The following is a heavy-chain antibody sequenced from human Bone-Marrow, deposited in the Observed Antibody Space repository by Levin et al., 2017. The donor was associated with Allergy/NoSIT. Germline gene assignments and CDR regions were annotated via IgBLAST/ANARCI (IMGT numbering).Heavy chain of an antibody. J-gene: IGHJ4*02. V-gene: IGHV3-48*02. CDR2: VNGDSSVI. D-gene: IGHD3-16*01. CDR3: ARDYRYANNY. CDR1: GFTFSSYS. Sequence: GESLKISCAASGFTFSSYSMNWVRQAPGKGLDWVSYVNGDSSVIYYADSVRGRFTISRDNAKNSLYLQMSSLRDEDTAVYYCARDYRYANNYWGQGALVTVSS.